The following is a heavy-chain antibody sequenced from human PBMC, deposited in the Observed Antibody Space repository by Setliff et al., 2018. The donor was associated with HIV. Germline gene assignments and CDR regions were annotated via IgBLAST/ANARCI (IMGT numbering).Heavy chain of an antibody. CDR3: AKDLKRYSGSFSLDY. Sequence: GESLKISCAASGFLFHTYWMSWVRQAPGKGLEWVAFIRYDGSDKYYADSLEGRFTISRDNSKDTLYLQMNSLRAEDTAVFYCAKDLKRYSGSFSLDYWGQGTLVTVSS. V-gene: IGHV3-30*02. CDR1: GFLFHTYW. D-gene: IGHD1-26*01. CDR2: IRYDGSDK. J-gene: IGHJ4*02.